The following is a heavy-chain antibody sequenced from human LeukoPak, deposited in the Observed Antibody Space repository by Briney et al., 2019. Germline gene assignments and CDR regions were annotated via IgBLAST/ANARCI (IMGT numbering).Heavy chain of an antibody. D-gene: IGHD1-7*01. CDR1: GFTFSDYY. CDR2: ISGSGTII. CDR3: GRDFGLIGTKRSFDI. Sequence: GSLRLSCAASGFTFSDYYMSWIRQAPGKGLEWLSYISGSGTIIFYADSVKGRFTISRDNAQNSLDLHMTSLRAEDTAVYYCGRDFGLIGTKRSFDIWGQGTMVTVSS. V-gene: IGHV3-11*01. J-gene: IGHJ3*02.